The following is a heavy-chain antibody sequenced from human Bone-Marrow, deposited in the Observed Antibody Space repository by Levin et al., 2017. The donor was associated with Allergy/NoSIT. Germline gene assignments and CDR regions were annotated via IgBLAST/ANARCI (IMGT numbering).Heavy chain of an antibody. CDR2: ISDDGSNE. CDR1: GFTFSYYA. CDR3: ARDKGDSGYDNAFEI. J-gene: IGHJ3*02. Sequence: GASVKVSCTASGFTFSYYAVHWVRQAPGKGLEWVAAISDDGSNEYSADSVKGRFTVSRDNSKNTLYLQMNSLRPEDTAVYYCARDKGDSGYDNAFEIWGQGTLVTVSS. V-gene: IGHV3-30-3*01. D-gene: IGHD5-12*01.